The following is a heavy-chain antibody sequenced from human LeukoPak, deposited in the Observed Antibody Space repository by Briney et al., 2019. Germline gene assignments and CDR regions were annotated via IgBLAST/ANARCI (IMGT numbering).Heavy chain of an antibody. J-gene: IGHJ3*02. CDR1: GFTFSSNY. CDR2: IYSGDST. Sequence: GGSLRLSCAASGFTFSSNYMSWVRQAPGKGLEWVSVIYSGDSTYYADSVKGRFTISRDNSKNTLYLQMNSLRAEDTAVYYCARGSGSSGSYFREAFDIWGQGTMVTVSS. D-gene: IGHD1-26*01. CDR3: ARGSGSSGSYFREAFDI. V-gene: IGHV3-66*01.